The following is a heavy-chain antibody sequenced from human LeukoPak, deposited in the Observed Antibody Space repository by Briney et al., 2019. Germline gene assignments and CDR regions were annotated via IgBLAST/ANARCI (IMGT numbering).Heavy chain of an antibody. V-gene: IGHV3-15*01. D-gene: IGHD3-10*01. Sequence: GGSLRLSCAASGFTFSNAWMSWVRQAPGKGLERVGRIKSKTDGGTTDYAAPVKGRFTISRDDSKNTLYLQMNSLKTEDTAVYYCTTLGSLRYYYYGMDVWGQGTTVTVSS. CDR2: IKSKTDGGTT. J-gene: IGHJ6*02. CDR1: GFTFSNAW. CDR3: TTLGSLRYYYYGMDV.